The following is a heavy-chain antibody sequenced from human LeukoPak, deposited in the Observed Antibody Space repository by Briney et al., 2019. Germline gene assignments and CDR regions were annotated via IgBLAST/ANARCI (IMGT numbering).Heavy chain of an antibody. V-gene: IGHV1-69*13. CDR2: IIPIFGTA. J-gene: IGHJ4*02. D-gene: IGHD4-17*01. CDR3: ARHPTVTTQFDY. Sequence: ASVKVSCKASGGTFSSYAISWVRQAPGQGLEWMGGIIPIFGTANYAQKFQGRVTITADESTSTAYMELSSLRSEDTAVYYCARHPTVTTQFDYWGQGTLVTVSS. CDR1: GGTFSSYA.